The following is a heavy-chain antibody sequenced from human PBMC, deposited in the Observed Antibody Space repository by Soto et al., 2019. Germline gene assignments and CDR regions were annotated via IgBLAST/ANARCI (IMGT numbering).Heavy chain of an antibody. CDR1: GGFVNSDTHS. J-gene: IGHJ6*02. V-gene: IGHV4-61*01. D-gene: IGHD2-2*01. Sequence: SETLSLTCTVSGGFVNSDTHSWSWIRQTPGKRLEWIGFIYSGRSTKNPSLRSRVTMSVDTSKNQFSLKLRSVIVADTAVYHCARFVRSCSATTCSTRADVWGQGITVTVSS. CDR3: ARFVRSCSATTCSTRADV. CDR2: IYSGRST.